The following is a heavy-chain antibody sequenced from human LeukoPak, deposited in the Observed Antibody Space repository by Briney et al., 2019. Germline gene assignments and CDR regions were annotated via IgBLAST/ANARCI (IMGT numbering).Heavy chain of an antibody. CDR3: ARHAGTYYDCWSGYFNYFDP. V-gene: IGHV4-39*01. Sequence: SETLSLTCTVSGASINSTNYYWAWIRLPPGMGLEWIGTVSYSGNTYYNPSLKSRVAISADTSKKQISLNLISVTAGDAAVYYCARHAGTYYDCWSGYFNYFDPLGQGTLVTVSS. CDR1: GASINSTNYY. CDR2: VSYSGNT. J-gene: IGHJ5*02. D-gene: IGHD3-3*01.